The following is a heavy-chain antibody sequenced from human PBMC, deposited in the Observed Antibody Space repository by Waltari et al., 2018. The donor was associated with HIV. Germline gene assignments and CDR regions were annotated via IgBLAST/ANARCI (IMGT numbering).Heavy chain of an antibody. J-gene: IGHJ5*02. Sequence: QVHLVESGGGVVQPGRSLRLSCAAAGFTFSSYAIHWLRQAPGKGLGWVALISYDGSNKYYADSVKGRFTISRDNSKNTLYLQMNSLRAEDTSVYYCARDTGYCSFGSCSYNWLDPWGQGTLVSVSS. D-gene: IGHD2-15*01. CDR3: ARDTGYCSFGSCSYNWLDP. CDR2: ISYDGSNK. V-gene: IGHV3-30*01. CDR1: GFTFSSYA.